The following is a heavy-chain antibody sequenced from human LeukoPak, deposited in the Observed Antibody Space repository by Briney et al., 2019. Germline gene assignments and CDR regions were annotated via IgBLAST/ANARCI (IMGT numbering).Heavy chain of an antibody. CDR3: AKDFGGPEDY. CDR1: GSTFVDYA. J-gene: IGHJ4*02. Sequence: GRSLRLSCAASGSTFVDYAMHWVRQAPGKGLEWVSLISGDGGSTYYADSVKGRFTISRDNSKNSLYLQMNSLRTEDTALYYCAKDFGGPEDYWGQGTLVTVPS. V-gene: IGHV3-43*02. D-gene: IGHD1-14*01. CDR2: ISGDGGST.